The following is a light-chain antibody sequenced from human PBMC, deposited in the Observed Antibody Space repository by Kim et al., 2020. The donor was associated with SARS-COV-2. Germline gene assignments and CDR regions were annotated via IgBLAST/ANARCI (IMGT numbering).Light chain of an antibody. CDR3: QSYDSSLSGSVV. CDR1: SSNIGAGYD. Sequence: QSVLTQPPSVSGAPGQRVTISCTGSSSNIGAGYDVHWYQQLPGTAPKLLIYGNSNRPSGVPDRFSGSKSGTSASLAITGLQAEDEADYYCQSYDSSLSGSVVVGGGTQLTVL. V-gene: IGLV1-40*01. J-gene: IGLJ2*01. CDR2: GNS.